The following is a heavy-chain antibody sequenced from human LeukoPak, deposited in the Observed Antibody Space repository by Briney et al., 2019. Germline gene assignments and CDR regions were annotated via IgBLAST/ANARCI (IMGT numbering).Heavy chain of an antibody. Sequence: ASVKVSCKASGYTFTGYYMHWVRQAPGQGLEWMGWINPNSGGTNYAQKFQGRVIMTRDTSISTAYMELSRLRSDDTAVYYCARDPGGELLRKTLDYWGQGTLVTVSS. CDR1: GYTFTGYY. CDR2: INPNSGGT. V-gene: IGHV1-2*02. D-gene: IGHD3-16*01. J-gene: IGHJ4*02. CDR3: ARDPGGELLRKTLDY.